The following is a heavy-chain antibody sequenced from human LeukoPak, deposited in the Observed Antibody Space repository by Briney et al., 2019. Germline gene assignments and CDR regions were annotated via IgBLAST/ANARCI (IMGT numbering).Heavy chain of an antibody. CDR1: GFTFSSYS. CDR2: ISSSSYTT. D-gene: IGHD2-21*02. V-gene: IGHV3-48*01. J-gene: IGHJ4*02. Sequence: GGSLRLSCAASGFTFSSYSMNWVRQAPGKGLEWVSYISSSSYTTYYADSVKGRFTISRDNSKNTLYLQMNSLRAEDTAVYYCAKRDCGGDCYVDYWGQGTLVTVSS. CDR3: AKRDCGGDCYVDY.